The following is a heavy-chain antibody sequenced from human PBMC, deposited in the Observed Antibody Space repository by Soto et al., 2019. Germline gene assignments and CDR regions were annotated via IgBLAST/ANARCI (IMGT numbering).Heavy chain of an antibody. D-gene: IGHD3-3*01. Sequence: GSLRLSCAASGFTFSGSAMHWVRQASGKGLEWVGRIRSKANSYATAYAASVKGRFTISRDDSKNTAYLQMNSLKTEDTAVYYCTGTIFGVAGHYYYGMDVWGQGTTVTVSS. CDR2: IRSKANSYAT. CDR1: GFTFSGSA. J-gene: IGHJ6*02. V-gene: IGHV3-73*01. CDR3: TGTIFGVAGHYYYGMDV.